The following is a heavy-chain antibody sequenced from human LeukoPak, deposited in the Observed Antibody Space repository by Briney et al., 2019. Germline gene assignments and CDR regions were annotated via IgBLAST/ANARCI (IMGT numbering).Heavy chain of an antibody. CDR2: IIPIFGTA. V-gene: IGHV1-69*13. D-gene: IGHD3-22*01. J-gene: IGHJ4*02. CDR1: GGTFSSYS. CDR3: ARGWDSSGQMPFLY. Sequence: GASVKVSCKASGGTFSSYSISWVRQAPGQGLEWMGGIIPIFGTANYAQKFQGRVTITADVSTSTAYVELSSLRSEDTAVYYCARGWDSSGQMPFLYWGQGTLVTVSS.